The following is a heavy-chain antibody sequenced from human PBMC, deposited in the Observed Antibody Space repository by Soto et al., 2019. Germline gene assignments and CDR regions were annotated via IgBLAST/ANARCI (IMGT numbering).Heavy chain of an antibody. D-gene: IGHD5-12*01. V-gene: IGHV4-39*01. CDR2: IYYSGTT. CDR1: GGSIRSSDYY. CDR3: ATGYRMRRLDP. Sequence: PSDNLSLTGTFSGGSIRSSDYYWGGIRQPPGKGLEWIGSIYYSGTTYYNPSLKSRVTISVDTSKNQFSLKLRSVTAADTALYYCATGYRMRRLDPCGQGTLVTVSS. J-gene: IGHJ5*02.